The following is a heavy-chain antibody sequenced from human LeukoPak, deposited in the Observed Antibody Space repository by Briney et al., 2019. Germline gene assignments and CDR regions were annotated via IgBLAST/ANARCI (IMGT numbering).Heavy chain of an antibody. J-gene: IGHJ4*02. CDR3: ARLVGYDSSGYYPDYFDY. Sequence: GESLKISCKGSGYSFTSYWIGWVRQMPGKGLEWMGIIYPGDSDTRYSPSFQGQVTISADKSISTAYLQWSSLKASDTAMYCCARLVGYDSSGYYPDYFDYWGQGTLVTVSS. V-gene: IGHV5-51*01. CDR2: IYPGDSDT. D-gene: IGHD3-22*01. CDR1: GYSFTSYW.